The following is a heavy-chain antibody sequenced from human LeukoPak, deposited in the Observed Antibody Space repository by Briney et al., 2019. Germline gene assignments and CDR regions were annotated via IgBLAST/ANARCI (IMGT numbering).Heavy chain of an antibody. V-gene: IGHV4-4*07. CDR1: GGSISSYY. CDR2: IYTSGST. CDR3: ASTVLGYCSSTSCLEDY. D-gene: IGHD2-2*01. J-gene: IGHJ4*02. Sequence: SETLSLTCTVSGGSISSYYWSWIRQPAGKGLEWIGRIYTSGSTNYNPSLKSRVTMSVDTSKNQFSLKLSSVTAADTAVYYCASTVLGYCSSTSCLEDYWGQGTLVTVSS.